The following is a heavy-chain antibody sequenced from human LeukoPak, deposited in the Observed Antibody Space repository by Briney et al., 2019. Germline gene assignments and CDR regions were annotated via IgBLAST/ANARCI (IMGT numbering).Heavy chain of an antibody. CDR3: ARVLNYGANFDY. D-gene: IGHD4-17*01. V-gene: IGHV4-59*01. CDR1: GGSISSYY. Sequence: SSETLSLTCTVSGGSISSYYWSWIRQPPGKGLEWIGYIYYSGSTNYNPSLKSRVTISVDTSKNQFSLKLSSVTAADTAVYYCARVLNYGANFDYWGQGTLVTVSS. J-gene: IGHJ4*02. CDR2: IYYSGST.